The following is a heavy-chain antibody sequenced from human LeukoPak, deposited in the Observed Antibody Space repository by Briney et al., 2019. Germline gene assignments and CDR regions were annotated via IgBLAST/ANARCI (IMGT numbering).Heavy chain of an antibody. V-gene: IGHV3-30-3*01. CDR3: ASGSTGMDV. D-gene: IGHD3-10*01. Sequence: GGSLRLSCAASGFTFSSYAMHWVRQAPGKGLEWVAVISYDGSNKYYADSVKGRFTISRDNSKNTLYLQMNSLRAEDTAVYYCASGSTGMDVWGQGTTVTVSS. J-gene: IGHJ6*02. CDR1: GFTFSSYA. CDR2: ISYDGSNK.